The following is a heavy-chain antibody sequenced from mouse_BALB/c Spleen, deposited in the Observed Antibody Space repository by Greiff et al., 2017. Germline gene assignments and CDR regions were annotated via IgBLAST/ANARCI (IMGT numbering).Heavy chain of an antibody. D-gene: IGHD2-4*01. CDR1: GYTFTSYW. Sequence: VQLQQSGAELAKPGASVKMSCKASGYTFTSYWMQWVKQRPGQGLEWIGAIYPGDGDTRYTQKFKGKATLTADKSSSTAYMQLSSLASEDSAVYYCARGGITTGYAMDYWGQGTSVTVSS. CDR2: IYPGDGDT. J-gene: IGHJ4*01. CDR3: ARGGITTGYAMDY. V-gene: IGHV1-87*01.